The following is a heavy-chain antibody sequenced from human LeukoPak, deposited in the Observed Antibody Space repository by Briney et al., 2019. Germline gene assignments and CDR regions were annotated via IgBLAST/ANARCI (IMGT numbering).Heavy chain of an antibody. D-gene: IGHD3-10*01. Sequence: GGSLPLTCAASGFTFSSYAMSWVRQAPGTGLGWVSAINGGGGTTYYADSVKGRFTMSRDNSKNTVYLQMNSLRAEDTAIYHCAKGGGSRNYYHKSDYWGQGTLVTVSS. CDR1: GFTFSSYA. V-gene: IGHV3-23*01. CDR2: INGGGGTT. CDR3: AKGGGSRNYYHKSDY. J-gene: IGHJ4*02.